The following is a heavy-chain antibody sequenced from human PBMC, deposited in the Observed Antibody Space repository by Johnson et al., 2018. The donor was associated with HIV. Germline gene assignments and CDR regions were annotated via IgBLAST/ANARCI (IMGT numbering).Heavy chain of an antibody. CDR1: GFTFSSYA. CDR3: ARDPGGAAVAGDAFDI. Sequence: QVLLVESGGGVVQPGRSLRLSCAASGFTFSSYAMHWVRQAPGKGLEWVAVISYDGSNKYYADSVKGRFTISRDNSKNTLYLQMNSLRAEDTALYYCARDPGGAAVAGDAFDIWGQGTMVTVSS. CDR2: ISYDGSNK. J-gene: IGHJ3*02. D-gene: IGHD6-13*01. V-gene: IGHV3-30-3*01.